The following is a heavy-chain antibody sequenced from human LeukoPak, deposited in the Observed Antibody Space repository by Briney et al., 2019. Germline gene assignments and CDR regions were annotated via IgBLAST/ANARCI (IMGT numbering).Heavy chain of an antibody. CDR3: ARHSPPLLWFGELRGYFDY. CDR1: GGSISSYY. J-gene: IGHJ4*02. D-gene: IGHD3-10*01. Sequence: PSETLSLTCTVSGGSISSYYWSWIRQPPGKGLEWIGYIYYSGSTNYNPSLKSRVTISVDTSKNQFSLKLSSVTAADTAVYYCARHSPPLLWFGELRGYFDYWGQGTLVTVSS. CDR2: IYYSGST. V-gene: IGHV4-59*08.